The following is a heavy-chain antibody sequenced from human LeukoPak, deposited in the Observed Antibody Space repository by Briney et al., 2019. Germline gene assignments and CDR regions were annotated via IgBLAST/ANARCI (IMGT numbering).Heavy chain of an antibody. CDR2: INPSGDGT. CDR3: AKETPNTGWFDP. D-gene: IGHD1-14*01. V-gene: IGHV1-46*01. Sequence: ASVKVSCKASGHTFATYYVHLVRQAPGRGLEWMGVINPSGDGTNYPQRFQGRVTLTRDTSTSTVYMELSSLRSEDTAMYYCAKETPNTGWFDPWGQGTLVTVSS. J-gene: IGHJ5*02. CDR1: GHTFATYY.